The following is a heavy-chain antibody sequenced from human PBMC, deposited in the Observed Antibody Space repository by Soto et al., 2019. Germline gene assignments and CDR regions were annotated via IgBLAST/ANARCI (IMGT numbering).Heavy chain of an antibody. J-gene: IGHJ6*02. CDR1: GLTFSSYA. CDR2: ISGSGIST. Sequence: GGSLRLSCAASGLTFSSYAMSWVRQAPGKGLEWVSGISGSGISTYYADSVKGRFTISRDNSKNTLYLQMNSLRAEDTAVYYCARDNYNWNYETYGMAVWGQGTTVTVSS. D-gene: IGHD1-7*01. V-gene: IGHV3-23*01. CDR3: ARDNYNWNYETYGMAV.